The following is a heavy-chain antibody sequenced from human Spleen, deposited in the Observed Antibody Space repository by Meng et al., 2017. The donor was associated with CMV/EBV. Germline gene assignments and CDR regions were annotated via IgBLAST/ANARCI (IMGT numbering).Heavy chain of an antibody. CDR2: SNPNTGGA. D-gene: IGHD2-15*01. J-gene: IGHJ6*02. Sequence: ASVKVSCKASGYTLTDNYIHWVRQAPGQGLEWMAWSNPNTGGANYAQKFQGRVTMTGDTSITTAYMELSRLRSDDMAVSYCARVKRYCTGGSCSSTGYYGMDVWGQGTTVTVSS. CDR1: GYTLTDNY. V-gene: IGHV1-2*02. CDR3: ARVKRYCTGGSCSSTGYYGMDV.